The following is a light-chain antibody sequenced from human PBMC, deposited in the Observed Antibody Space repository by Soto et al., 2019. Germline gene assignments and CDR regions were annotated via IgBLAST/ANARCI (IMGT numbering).Light chain of an antibody. V-gene: IGLV2-14*01. CDR2: EVS. CDR3: CSHAGRNTYV. CDR1: SSDVGGYNY. J-gene: IGLJ1*01. Sequence: QSALTQPASVSGSPGQSITISCTGTSSDVGGYNYVSWYQQHPGKAPKLMIYEVSNRPSGVSNRFSGSKSGNTASLTISGLQAEDEAEYYCCSHAGRNTYVFGTGTKVTVL.